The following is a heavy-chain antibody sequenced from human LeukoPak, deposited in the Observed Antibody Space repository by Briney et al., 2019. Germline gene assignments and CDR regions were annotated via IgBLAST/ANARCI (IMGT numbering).Heavy chain of an antibody. CDR3: ARKIGTKYGGYPN. Sequence: PSETLSLTCAVYGGSFSGYYWSWIRQPPGKGLEWIGEINHSGSTNYNPSLKSRVTISVDTSKNQFSLKLSSVTASDTAVYYCARKIGTKYGGYPNWGQGTLATVSS. CDR2: INHSGST. D-gene: IGHD4-23*01. V-gene: IGHV4-34*01. CDR1: GGSFSGYY. J-gene: IGHJ4*02.